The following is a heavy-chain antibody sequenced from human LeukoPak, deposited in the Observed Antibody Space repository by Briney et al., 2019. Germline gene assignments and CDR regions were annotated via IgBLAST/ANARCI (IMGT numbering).Heavy chain of an antibody. J-gene: IGHJ5*02. CDR3: ARGIYGWSSSSSARFDP. CDR1: GGSFSDYY. Sequence: SETLSLTCAVYGGSFSDYYWSWIRQPPGKGLEWIGEINHSGSTNYNPSLKSRVTISVDTSKNQFSLKLNSVTAADTAVYYCARGIYGWSSSSSARFDPWGQGTLVTVSS. D-gene: IGHD6-6*01. V-gene: IGHV4-34*01. CDR2: INHSGST.